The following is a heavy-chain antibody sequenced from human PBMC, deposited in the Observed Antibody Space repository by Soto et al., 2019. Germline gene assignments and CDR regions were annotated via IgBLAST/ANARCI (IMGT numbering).Heavy chain of an antibody. J-gene: IGHJ4*02. D-gene: IGHD6-13*01. CDR2: IYWDDDK. CDR1: GFSLSTSGVG. CDR3: AQVVYVIDGYSSSWYSGNF. V-gene: IGHV2-5*02. Sequence: SGPTLVNPTQTLTLTCTFSGFSLSTSGVGVGWIRQPPGKALEWLALIYWDDDKRYSPSLKSRLTITKDTSKNQVVLTMTNMDPVDTATYYCAQVVYVIDGYSSSWYSGNFCGQGPLVPVSS.